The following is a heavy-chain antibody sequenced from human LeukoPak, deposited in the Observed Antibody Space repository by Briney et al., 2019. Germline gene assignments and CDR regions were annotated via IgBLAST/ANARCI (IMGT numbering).Heavy chain of an antibody. J-gene: IGHJ4*02. V-gene: IGHV4-34*01. Sequence: SETLSLTCAVYGGSFSGYYWSWIRQPPGKGLEWIGEINHSGSTNYNPSLKSRVTISVDASKNQFSLKLSSVTAADTAVYYCARDGMATPYWGQGTLVTVSS. D-gene: IGHD5-24*01. CDR1: GGSFSGYY. CDR3: ARDGMATPY. CDR2: INHSGST.